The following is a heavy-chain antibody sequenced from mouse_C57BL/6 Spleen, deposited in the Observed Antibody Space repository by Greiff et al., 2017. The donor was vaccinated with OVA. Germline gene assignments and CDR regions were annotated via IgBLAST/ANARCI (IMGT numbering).Heavy chain of an antibody. CDR1: GYTFTDYH. CDR3: ARGSYYYGSTIDY. D-gene: IGHD1-1*01. Sequence: VQLQPSGPELVKPGASVKMSCKASGYTFTDYHMHWVKQSDGKSLEWIGYINPNNGGTSYNQKFKGKATLTVNKSSSTADMELRSLTSEDTAVYYCARGSYYYGSTIDYWGQGTTLTVSS. CDR2: INPNNGGT. J-gene: IGHJ2*01. V-gene: IGHV1-22*01.